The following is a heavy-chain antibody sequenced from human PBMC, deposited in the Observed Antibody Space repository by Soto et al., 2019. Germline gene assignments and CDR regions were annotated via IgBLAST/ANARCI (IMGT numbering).Heavy chain of an antibody. D-gene: IGHD2-2*01. CDR1: GGSISSYY. CDR3: ARDLTYCSSTSCPPGY. J-gene: IGHJ4*02. CDR2: IYYSGST. V-gene: IGHV4-59*01. Sequence: QVQLQESGPGLVKPSETLSLTCTVSGGSISSYYWSWIRQPPGKGLEWIGYIYYSGSTNYNPSLKSRVTISVDTSKNQFSLKLSSVTAADTAVYYCARDLTYCSSTSCPPGYWGQGTLVTVSS.